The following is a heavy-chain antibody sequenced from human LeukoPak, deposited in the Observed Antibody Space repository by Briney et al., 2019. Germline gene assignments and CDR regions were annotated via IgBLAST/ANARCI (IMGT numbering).Heavy chain of an antibody. CDR2: ISGSGGST. J-gene: IGHJ4*02. Sequence: RGSLRLSCAASGFTFSSYAMAWFRKAPGKGLEWVSAISGSGGSTYYADSVKGRFTISRDNSKNTLYLQMNSLRAEDTAVYYCAKDSFFEGHFDYWGQGTLVTVSS. V-gene: IGHV3-23*01. CDR1: GFTFSSYA. CDR3: AKDSFFEGHFDY. D-gene: IGHD3-3*01.